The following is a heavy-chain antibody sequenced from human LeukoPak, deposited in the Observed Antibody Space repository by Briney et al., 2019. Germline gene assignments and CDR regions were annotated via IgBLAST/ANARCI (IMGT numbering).Heavy chain of an antibody. CDR1: GASISNYY. Sequence: SETLSLTCSVSGASISNYYRSWIRQPPGKGLEWIGYIYYSGSTYYNPSLKSRITISVDMSKNQFSLTLSSVTAADTAVYYCARAYGSGTYQRWFDPWGQGTQVTVSS. V-gene: IGHV4-59*01. D-gene: IGHD3-10*01. CDR2: IYYSGST. J-gene: IGHJ5*02. CDR3: ARAYGSGTYQRWFDP.